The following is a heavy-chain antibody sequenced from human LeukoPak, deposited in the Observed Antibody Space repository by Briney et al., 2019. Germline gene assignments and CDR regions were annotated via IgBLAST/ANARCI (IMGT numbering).Heavy chain of an antibody. J-gene: IGHJ4*02. CDR3: ARGYSNPPDC. CDR1: GGSISSYY. V-gene: IGHV4-59*01. D-gene: IGHD4-11*01. CDR2: IYYSGST. Sequence: SETLSLTCTVSGGSISSYYGSWIRQPPGKGLEWIGYIYYSGSTNYNTSLKSRVTISVDTSKNQFSLKLSSVTAADSAVYYCARGYSNPPDCWGQGTLVTVAS.